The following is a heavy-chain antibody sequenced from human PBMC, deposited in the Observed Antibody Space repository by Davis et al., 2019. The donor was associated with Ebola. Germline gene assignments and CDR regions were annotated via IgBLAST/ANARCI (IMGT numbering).Heavy chain of an antibody. J-gene: IGHJ6*04. CDR3: ARALELWLRGSYYYYGMDV. CDR1: GYTFTSYY. V-gene: IGHV1-46*01. Sequence: AASVKVSCKASGYTFTSYYMHWVRQAPGQGLEWMGIINPSGGSTSYAQKFQGRVTMTRDTSTSTVYMELSSLRSEDTAVYYCARALELWLRGSYYYYGMDVWGKGTTVTVSS. CDR2: INPSGGST. D-gene: IGHD5-18*01.